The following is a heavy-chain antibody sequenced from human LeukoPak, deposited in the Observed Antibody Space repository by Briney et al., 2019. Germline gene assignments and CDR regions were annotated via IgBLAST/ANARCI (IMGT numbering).Heavy chain of an antibody. CDR1: GYTFTGYY. J-gene: IGHJ4*02. V-gene: IGHV1-2*02. CDR2: INPNSGGT. Sequence: GASVKVSCKASGYTFTGYYMHWVRQAPGQGLEWMGWINPNSGGTNYAQKFQGRVTMTTDTAISTGYMELSSLRSDDMAVYYCARELAFCLGTSCSLFGYWGQGTLLTVSS. CDR3: ARELAFCLGTSCSLFGY. D-gene: IGHD2-2*01.